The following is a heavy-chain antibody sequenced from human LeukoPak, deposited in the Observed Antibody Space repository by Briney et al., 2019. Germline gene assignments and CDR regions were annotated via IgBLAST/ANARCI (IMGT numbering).Heavy chain of an antibody. CDR3: AREATGWRPLDF. V-gene: IGHV6-1*01. Sequence: SQTLSLTCAISRGSVSSNSAAWNWIRQSPSRGLEWLGRTYYRSKWYNDYAVSVKGRVTINPDTSKNQFSLQLNSVTPEDTAVYYCAREATGWRPLDFWGQGTLVTVSS. D-gene: IGHD6-19*01. CDR2: TYYRSKWYN. J-gene: IGHJ4*02. CDR1: RGSVSSNSAA.